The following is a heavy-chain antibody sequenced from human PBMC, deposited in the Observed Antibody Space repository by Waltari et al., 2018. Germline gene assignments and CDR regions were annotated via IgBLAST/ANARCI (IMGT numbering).Heavy chain of an antibody. CDR1: GFTFVPSA. Sequence: EVQLLESGGGLVQPGGSLRLSCSASGFTFVPSAMTWVRPAPGKGLGGVSSISGPALTTFYADAVKGRFSISRDNSKKTLYLQINGLTADDTAVYYCAKVAGIAAAEFHFDFWGRGTLVTVSS. D-gene: IGHD6-13*01. J-gene: IGHJ4*02. CDR3: AKVAGIAAAEFHFDF. CDR2: ISGPALTT. V-gene: IGHV3-23*01.